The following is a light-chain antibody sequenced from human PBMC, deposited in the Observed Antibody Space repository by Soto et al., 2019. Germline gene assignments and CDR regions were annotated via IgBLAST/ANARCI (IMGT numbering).Light chain of an antibody. CDR3: LLSYSGARLL. CDR1: TGAVTSGHY. J-gene: IGLJ2*01. CDR2: DTS. V-gene: IGLV7-46*01. Sequence: QAVVTQEPSLTVSPGGTVTLTCGSSTGAVTSGHYPYWFQQEPGQAPRTLIYDTSNKHSWTPARFSGSLLGGKAALTLSGAQPEDEAEYYCLLSYSGARLLFGGGTKLTVL.